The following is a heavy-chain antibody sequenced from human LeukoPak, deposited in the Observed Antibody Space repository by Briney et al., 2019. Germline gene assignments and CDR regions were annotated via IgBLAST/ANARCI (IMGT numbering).Heavy chain of an antibody. Sequence: PGGSLRLSCAASGFTFSSYAMSWVRQAPGEGLEWVSAISGSGGSTYYADSVKGRFTISRDNSKNTLYLQMNSLRAEDTAVYYCAKAGGYYPLRYFDYWGQGTLVTVSS. V-gene: IGHV3-23*01. CDR2: ISGSGGST. D-gene: IGHD3-3*01. CDR1: GFTFSSYA. CDR3: AKAGGYYPLRYFDY. J-gene: IGHJ4*02.